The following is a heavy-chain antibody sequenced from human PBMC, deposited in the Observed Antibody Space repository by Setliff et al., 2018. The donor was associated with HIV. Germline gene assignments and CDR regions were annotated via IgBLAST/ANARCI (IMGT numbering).Heavy chain of an antibody. Sequence: SETLSLTCTVSGGSIRTGAYYWGWIRQPPGKGPEWIGSIYYDGRTFYKPSLKSRLTISVDTSKNQFSLRLNSVTAADTAVYFCARGGAVSADFDSWGQGTLVTVSS. CDR2: IYYDGRT. CDR3: ARGGAVSADFDS. J-gene: IGHJ4*02. V-gene: IGHV4-39*07. CDR1: GGSIRTGAYY. D-gene: IGHD3-16*01.